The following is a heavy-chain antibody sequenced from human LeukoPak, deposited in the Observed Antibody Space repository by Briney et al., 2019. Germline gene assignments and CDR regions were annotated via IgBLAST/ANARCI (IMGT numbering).Heavy chain of an antibody. CDR2: IIPIFGTA. CDR1: GGTFSSYA. V-gene: IGHV1-69*13. CDR3: ARGLYCGGDCYSDDAFDI. J-gene: IGHJ3*02. D-gene: IGHD2-21*01. Sequence: SVKVSCKASGGTFSSYAISWVRQAPGQGLEWMGGIIPIFGTANYAQKFQDRVTITADESTSTAYMELSSLRSEDTAVYYCARGLYCGGDCYSDDAFDIWGQGTMVTVSS.